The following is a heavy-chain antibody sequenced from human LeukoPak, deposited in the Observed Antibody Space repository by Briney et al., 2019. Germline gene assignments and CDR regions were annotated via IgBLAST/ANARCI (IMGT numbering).Heavy chain of an antibody. D-gene: IGHD1-26*01. Sequence: AASVKVSCKASGYTFTSYYMHWVRQAPGQGLEWMGIINPSGGSTSYAQKFQGRVTMTRDTSTSTVYMELSSLRSEDTAVYYCARNSGSYYHYYYYMDVWGKGTTVTVSS. CDR2: INPSGGST. CDR1: GYTFTSYY. J-gene: IGHJ6*03. V-gene: IGHV1-46*01. CDR3: ARNSGSYYHYYYYMDV.